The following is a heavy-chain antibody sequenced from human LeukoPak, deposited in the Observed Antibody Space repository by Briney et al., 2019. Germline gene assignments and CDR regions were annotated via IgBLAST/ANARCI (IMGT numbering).Heavy chain of an antibody. Sequence: SVRVSCKASGGTFSSYAISWVRQAPGQGLEWMGRIIPILGIANYAQKFQGRVTITADKSTSTAYMELSSLRSEDTAVYYCARVDTAMVIDYWGQGTLVTVSS. CDR3: ARVDTAMVIDY. J-gene: IGHJ4*02. D-gene: IGHD5-18*01. CDR2: IIPILGIA. CDR1: GGTFSSYA. V-gene: IGHV1-69*04.